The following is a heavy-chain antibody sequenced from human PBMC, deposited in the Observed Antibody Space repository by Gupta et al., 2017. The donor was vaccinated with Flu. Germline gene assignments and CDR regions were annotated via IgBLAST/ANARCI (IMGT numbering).Heavy chain of an antibody. D-gene: IGHD2-15*01. CDR3: ARDRCSGGSCYSVYGY. CDR1: GFTFSSYS. V-gene: IGHV3-21*01. J-gene: IGHJ4*02. CDR2: ISSSSSYI. Sequence: EVQLVESGGGLVKPGGSLRLSCAASGFTFSSYSMNWVRQAPGKGLEWVSSISSSSSYIYYADSVKGRFTISRDNAKNSLYLQMNSLRAEDTAVYYCARDRCSGGSCYSVYGYWGQGTLVTVSS.